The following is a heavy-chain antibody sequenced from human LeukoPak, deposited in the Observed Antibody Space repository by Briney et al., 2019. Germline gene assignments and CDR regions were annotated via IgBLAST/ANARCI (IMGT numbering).Heavy chain of an antibody. D-gene: IGHD6-6*01. CDR3: ARDTEAARPNPYWYFDL. CDR1: GFTISNKY. V-gene: IGHV3-53*01. Sequence: GGSLRLSCAASGFTISNKYMSWVRQAPGKGLEWVSVTDSGGYTYYADSVKGRFTLSRDNSKNTLYLQMNSLRAEDTAVYYCARDTEAARPNPYWYFDLWRRGIRVDVS. CDR2: TDSGGYT. J-gene: IGHJ2*01.